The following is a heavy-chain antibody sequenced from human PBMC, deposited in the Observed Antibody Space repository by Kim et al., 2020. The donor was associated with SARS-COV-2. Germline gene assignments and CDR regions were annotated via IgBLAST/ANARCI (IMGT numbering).Heavy chain of an antibody. Sequence: SETLSLTCAVYGGSFSGYYWSWVRQSPGKGLEWIGEVNDSGGTNYNPSLKSRGIMSVDRSAERFSLKVTSVTAADTALAYCVRGGATGTIGSYYGLDVGG. J-gene: IGHJ6*01. V-gene: IGHV4-34*01. D-gene: IGHD1-1*01. CDR3: VRGGATGTIGSYYGLDV. CDR1: GGSFSGYY. CDR2: VNDSGGT.